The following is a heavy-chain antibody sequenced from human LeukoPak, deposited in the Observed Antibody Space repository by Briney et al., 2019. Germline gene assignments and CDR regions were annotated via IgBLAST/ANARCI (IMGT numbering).Heavy chain of an antibody. J-gene: IGHJ6*04. CDR1: GFTFGDYV. CDR3: TAPGPGSSGYYYYGMDV. CDR2: IRSKAYGGTT. Sequence: GRSLRLSCTASGFTFGDYVMSWVRQAPGKGLEGVGFIRSKAYGGTTEYAASVKGRFTISRDDSKSIAYLQMNSLKTEDTAVYYCTAPGPGSSGYYYYGMDVWGKGTTVTVSS. V-gene: IGHV3-49*04. D-gene: IGHD6-13*01.